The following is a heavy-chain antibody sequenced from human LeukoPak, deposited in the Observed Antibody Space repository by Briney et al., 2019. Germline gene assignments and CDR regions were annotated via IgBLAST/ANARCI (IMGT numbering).Heavy chain of an antibody. J-gene: IGHJ4*02. CDR1: GGSLSSYY. D-gene: IGHD6-13*01. CDR2: IYYSGST. CDR3: ARHLVSSWYTVIDY. Sequence: SETLSLTCTVSGGSLSSYYWSWIRQPPGKGLEWIGYIYYSGSTNYNPSLKSRVTISVDTSKNQFSLKLSSVTAADTAVYYCARHLVSSWYTVIDYWGQGTLVTVSS. V-gene: IGHV4-59*08.